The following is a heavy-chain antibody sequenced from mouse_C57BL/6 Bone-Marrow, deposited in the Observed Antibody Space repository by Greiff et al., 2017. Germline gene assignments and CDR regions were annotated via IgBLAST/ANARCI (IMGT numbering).Heavy chain of an antibody. D-gene: IGHD2-4*01. J-gene: IGHJ3*01. V-gene: IGHV1-19*01. CDR2: INPYNGGT. Sequence: VQLQQPGPVLVKPGASVKMSCKASGYTFTDYYMNWVKQSHGKSLEWIGVINPYNGGTSYNQKFKGKATLTVDKSSSTAYMELNSLTSEDSAVYYCVAYDYDFAYWGQGTLVTVSA. CDR1: GYTFTDYY. CDR3: VAYDYDFAY.